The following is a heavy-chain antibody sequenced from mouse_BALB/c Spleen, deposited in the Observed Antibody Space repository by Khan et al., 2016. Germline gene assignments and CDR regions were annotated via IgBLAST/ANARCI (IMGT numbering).Heavy chain of an antibody. CDR1: GDSITSGY. Sequence: EVQLQESGPSLVKPSQTLSLTCSVTGDSITSGYWNWIRKFPGNKLEYMGYINYSGSTHYNPSLKSRISITRDTSTNQYSMQLNSETTEDIATYYCASSNRVDVWFAYWGQGTLVTVSA. J-gene: IGHJ3*01. CDR2: INYSGST. CDR3: ASSNRVDVWFAY. V-gene: IGHV3-8*02.